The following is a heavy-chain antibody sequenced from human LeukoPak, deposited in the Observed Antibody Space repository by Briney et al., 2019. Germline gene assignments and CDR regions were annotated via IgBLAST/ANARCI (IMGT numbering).Heavy chain of an antibody. D-gene: IGHD6-19*01. J-gene: IGHJ1*01. CDR3: ARSGSAMAGTAYFQH. Sequence: PGGSLRLSCAASGFTFSSYSMNWVRQAPGKGLEWVSSISSSSSYICYADSVKGRFTISRDNAKNSLYLQMNSLRAEDTAVYYCARSGSAMAGTAYFQHWGQGTLVTVSS. CDR1: GFTFSSYS. V-gene: IGHV3-21*01. CDR2: ISSSSSYI.